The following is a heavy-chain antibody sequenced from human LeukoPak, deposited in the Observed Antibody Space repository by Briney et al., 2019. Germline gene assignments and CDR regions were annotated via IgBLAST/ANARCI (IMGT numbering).Heavy chain of an antibody. Sequence: SETLSLTCTVSGGSISSYYWSWIRQPPGKGLEWIGYIYYSGSTNYNPSLKSRVTISVDTSKNQFSLKLSSVTAADTAVYYCARRGGIAMVRGHYFDYWGQGTLVTVSS. CDR1: GGSISSYY. D-gene: IGHD3-10*01. CDR2: IYYSGST. V-gene: IGHV4-59*08. J-gene: IGHJ4*02. CDR3: ARRGGIAMVRGHYFDY.